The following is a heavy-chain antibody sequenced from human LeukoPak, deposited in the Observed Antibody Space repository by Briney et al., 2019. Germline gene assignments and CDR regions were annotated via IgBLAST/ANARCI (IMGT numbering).Heavy chain of an antibody. V-gene: IGHV3-15*01. Sequence: GGSLRLFCAASGFTFSNAWMSWVRQAPGKGLEWVGRIKSKTDGGTTDYAAPVKGRFTISRDDSKNTLYLQMNSLKTEDTAVYYCTTGLWFGDPLGYWGQGTLVTVSS. CDR1: GFTFSNAW. D-gene: IGHD3-10*01. CDR3: TTGLWFGDPLGY. CDR2: IKSKTDGGTT. J-gene: IGHJ4*02.